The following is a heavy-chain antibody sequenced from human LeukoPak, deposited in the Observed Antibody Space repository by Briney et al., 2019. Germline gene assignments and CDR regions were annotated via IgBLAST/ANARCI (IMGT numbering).Heavy chain of an antibody. Sequence: TGGSLRLSCAASGFIFSNYGMSWVRQAPGKGLEWVSRINDIGDNTYYADSVKGRFTISRDNSKNTLSLQMNSLRAEDTAVYYCAKGRYSGYDFDYWGQGTLVTVSS. CDR1: GFIFSNYG. CDR2: INDIGDNT. J-gene: IGHJ4*02. V-gene: IGHV3-23*01. D-gene: IGHD5-12*01. CDR3: AKGRYSGYDFDY.